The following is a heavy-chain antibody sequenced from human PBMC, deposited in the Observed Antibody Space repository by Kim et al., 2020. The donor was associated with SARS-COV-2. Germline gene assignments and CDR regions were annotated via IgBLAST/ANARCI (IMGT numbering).Heavy chain of an antibody. Sequence: SETLSLTCTVSGGSISSGGFYWSRLRQHPGMGLEWVGYIYYSGSTYYNPSHKRRVTITVDTTKNQFSLKHSPVTAADAAEYYCTRGRTMIFGEDTEFDY. V-gene: IGHV4-31*02. CDR3: TRGRTMIFGEDTEFDY. CDR2: IYYSGST. CDR1: GGSISSGGFY. D-gene: IGHD3-3*01. J-gene: IGHJ4*01.